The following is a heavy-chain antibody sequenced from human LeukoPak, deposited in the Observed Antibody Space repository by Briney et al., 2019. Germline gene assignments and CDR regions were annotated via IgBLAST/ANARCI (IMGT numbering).Heavy chain of an antibody. D-gene: IGHD5-24*01. CDR2: INHSGST. Sequence: TSETLSLTCAVYGGSFSGYYWSWIRQPPGKGLEWIGEINHSGSTNYNPSLKSRVTISVDTSKNQFSLKLSSVTAADTAVYYCARYAEMATSYDAFDIWGQGTMVTVSS. CDR3: ARYAEMATSYDAFDI. CDR1: GGSFSGYY. V-gene: IGHV4-34*01. J-gene: IGHJ3*02.